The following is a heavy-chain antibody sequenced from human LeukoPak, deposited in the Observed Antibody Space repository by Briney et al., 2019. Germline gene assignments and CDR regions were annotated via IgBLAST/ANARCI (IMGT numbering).Heavy chain of an antibody. J-gene: IGHJ5*02. CDR2: ISAYNGNT. D-gene: IGHD3-22*01. CDR1: GYTFTSYG. CDR3: ARGGTYYYDNSGINWFDP. V-gene: IGHV1-18*01. Sequence: ASVKVSCKASGYTFTSYGISWVRQAPGQGLEWMGRISAYNGNTNYAQKLQGRVTMTTGTSTSIAYMELRSLRSDDTAVYYCARGGTYYYDNSGINWFDPWGQGTLVTVSS.